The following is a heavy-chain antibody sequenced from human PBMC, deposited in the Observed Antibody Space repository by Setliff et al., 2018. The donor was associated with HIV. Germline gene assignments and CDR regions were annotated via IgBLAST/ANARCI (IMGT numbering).Heavy chain of an antibody. CDR1: GGSISRSFYY. J-gene: IGHJ3*02. CDR2: FSYNGRA. D-gene: IGHD3-10*01. V-gene: IGHV4-39*07. CDR3: ARGGYYGSGSYPRGAFDI. Sequence: SSETLSLTCSVSGGSISRSFYYWGWLRQPPGKGLEWIGRFSYNGRAYYIPSLKSRVTISVDTSKNQFSLKLSSVTAADTAVYYCARGGYYGSGSYPRGAFDIWGQG.